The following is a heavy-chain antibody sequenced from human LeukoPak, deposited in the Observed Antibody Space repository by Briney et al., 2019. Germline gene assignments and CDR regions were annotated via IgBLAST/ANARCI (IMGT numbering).Heavy chain of an antibody. CDR3: AGEWRLDY. CDR2: IYYSGST. V-gene: IGHV4-61*01. CDR1: GGSFSSGSYY. Sequence: SETLSPTCTVSGGSFSSGSYYWSWIRQPPGKGLEWIGYIYYSGSTNYNPSLKSRVTISVDTSKNQFSLKLSSVTAADTAVYYCAGEWRLDYWGQGTLVTVSS. J-gene: IGHJ4*02. D-gene: IGHD3-3*01.